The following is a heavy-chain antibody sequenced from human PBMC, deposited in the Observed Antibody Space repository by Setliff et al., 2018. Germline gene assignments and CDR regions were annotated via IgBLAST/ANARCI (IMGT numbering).Heavy chain of an antibody. CDR3: GRPLVGVTTGFEN. CDR2: IDHSGST. V-gene: IGHV4-38-2*01. Sequence: SETLSLTCAVSGCSISSGYYWGWIRQPPGKGLEWIGSIDHSGSTHYNPSLKSRVTISVDTAKNQFSLKLRSVTAADTAVYYCGRPLVGVTTGFENWGQGTLVTVSS. D-gene: IGHD1-26*01. CDR1: GCSISSGYY. J-gene: IGHJ4*02.